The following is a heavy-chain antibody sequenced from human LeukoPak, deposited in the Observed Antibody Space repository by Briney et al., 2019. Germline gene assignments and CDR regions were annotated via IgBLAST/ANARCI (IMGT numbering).Heavy chain of an antibody. Sequence: GRSLRLSCAASGFTFDDYAMHWVRQAPGKGLEWVSGISWNSGSIGYADSVKGRFTISRDNAKNSLYLQMNSLRAEDTALYYCAKEEDYGDYRGHGMDVWGQGTTVTVSS. D-gene: IGHD4-17*01. CDR3: AKEEDYGDYRGHGMDV. CDR1: GFTFDDYA. V-gene: IGHV3-9*01. CDR2: ISWNSGSI. J-gene: IGHJ6*02.